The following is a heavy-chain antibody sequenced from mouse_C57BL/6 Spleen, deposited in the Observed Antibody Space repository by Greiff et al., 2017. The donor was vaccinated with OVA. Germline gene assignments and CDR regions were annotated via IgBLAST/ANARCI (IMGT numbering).Heavy chain of an antibody. D-gene: IGHD2-3*01. CDR3: TRQRGPLIYDGYHFDV. CDR1: GYTFTDYE. V-gene: IGHV1-15*01. Sequence: QVQLQQSGAELVRPGASVTLSCKASGYTFTDYEMHWVKQTPVHGLEWIGAIDPETGGTASNQKFKGKAILTADKSSSTAYMELRSLTSEDSAGYYCTRQRGPLIYDGYHFDVWGTGTTVTVSS. J-gene: IGHJ1*03. CDR2: IDPETGGT.